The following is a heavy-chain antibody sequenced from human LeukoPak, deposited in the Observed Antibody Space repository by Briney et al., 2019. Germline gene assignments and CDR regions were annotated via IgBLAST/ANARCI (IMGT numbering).Heavy chain of an antibody. D-gene: IGHD3-16*01. CDR1: GFAVSNFY. J-gene: IGHJ6*02. CDR3: AREGSNLGGMDV. V-gene: IGHV3-66*01. CDR2: LYRDGKT. Sequence: GSLRLSCAASGFAVSNFYMSWVRQAPGKGLEWVSVLYRDGKTFYADSVKGRFTISRDNTRNTLFLQMNSLRLEETAVYYCAREGSNLGGMDVWGRGTTVIVSS.